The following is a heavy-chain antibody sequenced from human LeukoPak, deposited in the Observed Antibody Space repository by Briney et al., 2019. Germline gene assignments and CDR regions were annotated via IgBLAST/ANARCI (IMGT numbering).Heavy chain of an antibody. D-gene: IGHD2-21*01. Sequence: SEALSLTCTVSGGSISSYYWSWIRQPAGKRLEWIGRISSSGSTNYNPSLKSRVTMSVDSSKNQFSLILISVTAADTAVYYCARAIQGGDYYYYYYYMDVWGTGTTVTVSS. J-gene: IGHJ6*03. CDR1: GGSISSYY. CDR3: ARAIQGGDYYYYYYYMDV. V-gene: IGHV4-4*07. CDR2: ISSSGST.